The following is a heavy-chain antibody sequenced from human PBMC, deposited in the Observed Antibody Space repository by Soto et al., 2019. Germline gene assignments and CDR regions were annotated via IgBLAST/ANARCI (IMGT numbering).Heavy chain of an antibody. J-gene: IGHJ2*01. CDR1: GYTFTDYY. V-gene: IGHV1-2*02. D-gene: IGHD2-2*01. CDR2: INPDSGGT. CDR3: AIRTGQLAIISEFDGDWFFEV. Sequence: ASVKVSCKASGYTFTDYYIHWVRQAPGQGLEWVGWINPDSGGTNLAQRFQGRVTMTSNTSINTAYMELSSLRYDDTAVYYCAIRTGQLAIISEFDGDWFFEVWGRGTLVTVSS.